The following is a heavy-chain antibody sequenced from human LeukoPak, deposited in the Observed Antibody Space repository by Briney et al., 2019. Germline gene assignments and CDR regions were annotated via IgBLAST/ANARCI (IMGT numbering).Heavy chain of an antibody. CDR2: IKEDGSEK. D-gene: IGHD3-3*01. J-gene: IGHJ4*02. CDR3: VRLRITIFGVGMSGSYLDY. Sequence: GGSLRLSCAASGFTFSNYWMSWVRQAPGKGLEWVANIKEDGSEKYYVDSMKGQFTISRDNAKNSLYLQMNSLRAEDTAVYYCVRLRITIFGVGMSGSYLDYWGQGTLVTVSS. CDR1: GFTFSNYW. V-gene: IGHV3-7*01.